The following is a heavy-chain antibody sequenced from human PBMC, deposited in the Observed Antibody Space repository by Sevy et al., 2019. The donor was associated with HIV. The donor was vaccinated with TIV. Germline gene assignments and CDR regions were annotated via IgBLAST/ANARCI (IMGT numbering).Heavy chain of an antibody. CDR1: GGSISDYY. V-gene: IGHV4-59*01. D-gene: IGHD6-19*01. CDR3: ARATRPVANWFDP. Sequence: SETLSLTGTVSGGSISDYYWNWIRQPPGKGLEWIGYIHYSGSTNYNPSLKSRVTISVDTSKDQFSLKLTSVTAADTAVYYCARATRPVANWFDPWGQGTLVTVSS. CDR2: IHYSGST. J-gene: IGHJ5*02.